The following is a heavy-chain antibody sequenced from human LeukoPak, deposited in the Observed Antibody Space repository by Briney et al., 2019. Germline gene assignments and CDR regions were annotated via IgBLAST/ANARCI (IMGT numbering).Heavy chain of an antibody. CDR2: FDPEDGET. V-gene: IGHV1-24*01. CDR3: ATTTTSYFDY. D-gene: IGHD1-26*01. J-gene: IGHJ4*02. Sequence: ASVKVSCKVSGYTLTELSMHWVRPAPGKGLEWMGGFDPEDGETIYAQKFQGRVTMTEDTSTDTAYMEPSSLRSEDTAVYYCATTTTSYFDYWGQGTLVTVSS. CDR1: GYTLTELS.